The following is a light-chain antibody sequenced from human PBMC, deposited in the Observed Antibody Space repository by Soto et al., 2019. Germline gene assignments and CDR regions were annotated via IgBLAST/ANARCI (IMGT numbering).Light chain of an antibody. CDR2: DAS. CDR1: QSVSSY. J-gene: IGKJ1*01. CDR3: QQRSNWPWT. Sequence: EIVLTQSPATLSLSPGERATLSCRASQSVSSYLAWYQQKPGQAPRLLIYDASNRATGIPARFSGSGSGTDFTLKISSLEPEDFAVYYCQQRSNWPWTFGQGTKVEIK. V-gene: IGKV3-11*01.